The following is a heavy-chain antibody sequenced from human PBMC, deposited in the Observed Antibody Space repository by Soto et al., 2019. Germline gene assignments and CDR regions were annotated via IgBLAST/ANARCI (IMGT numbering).Heavy chain of an antibody. CDR1: GFTFSSYA. J-gene: IGHJ4*02. Sequence: GGSLRLSCAASGFTFSSYAMHWVRQAPGKGLEWVAVISYDGSNKYYADSVKGRFTISRGNSKNTLYLQMNSLRAEDTAVYYCARDTSFTMVGGDYWGQGTLVTVSS. D-gene: IGHD3-10*02. V-gene: IGHV3-30-3*01. CDR2: ISYDGSNK. CDR3: ARDTSFTMVGGDY.